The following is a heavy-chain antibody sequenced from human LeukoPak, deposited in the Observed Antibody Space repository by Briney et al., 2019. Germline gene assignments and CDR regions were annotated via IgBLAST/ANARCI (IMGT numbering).Heavy chain of an antibody. V-gene: IGHV3-64*01. CDR3: ARARYDSNGYLTYYFDY. J-gene: IGHJ4*02. CDR1: GFTFSDYA. D-gene: IGHD3-22*01. Sequence: GGSLRLSCAASGFTFSDYAMHWVRQAPGKGLEYVSAISSNGGSTYYVNSVKGRFTISRDNSKNTLYLQMGSLRAEDMAVYYCARARYDSNGYLTYYFDYWGQGTLVTVSS. CDR2: ISSNGGST.